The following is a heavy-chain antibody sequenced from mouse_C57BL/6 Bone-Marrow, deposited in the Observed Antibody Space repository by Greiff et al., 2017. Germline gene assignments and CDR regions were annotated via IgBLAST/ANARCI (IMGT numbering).Heavy chain of an antibody. CDR1: GFTFTDYY. V-gene: IGHV7-3*01. J-gene: IGHJ3*01. D-gene: IGHD1-1*01. CDR3: ASSYYYGPLSY. CDR2: IRNKANGSTT. Sequence: EVKLMESGGGFVQPGGSLSLSCAASGFTFTDYYMRWVRQPPGQALEWLGFIRNKANGSTTEYTVSVKGRLTISRDNSQSILYLQMNALRAEDTATYYCASSYYYGPLSYWGQGTLVTVSA.